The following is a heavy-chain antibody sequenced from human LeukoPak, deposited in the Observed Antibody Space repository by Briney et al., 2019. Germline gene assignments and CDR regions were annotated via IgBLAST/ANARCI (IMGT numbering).Heavy chain of an antibody. Sequence: SETLSLTCTVSGYSISSGYYWGWIRQPPGKGLEWIGSIYHSGSTYYNPSLKSRVTISVDTSKNQFSLKLSSVTAADTAVYYCARLAAAGTWGFDYWGQGTLVTVSS. CDR1: GYSISSGYY. D-gene: IGHD6-13*01. V-gene: IGHV4-38-2*02. J-gene: IGHJ4*02. CDR2: IYHSGST. CDR3: ARLAAAGTWGFDY.